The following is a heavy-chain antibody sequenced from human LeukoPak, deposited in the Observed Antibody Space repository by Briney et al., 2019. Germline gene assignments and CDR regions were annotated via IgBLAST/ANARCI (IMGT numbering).Heavy chain of an antibody. CDR2: IIPIFGTA. J-gene: IGHJ4*02. D-gene: IGHD2-8*01. CDR1: GGTFSSYA. V-gene: IGHV1-69*13. CDR3: ANIPPGRYCSNGVCYS. Sequence: SVKVSCKASGGTFSSYAISWVRQAPGQGLEWMGGIIPIFGTANYAQKFQGRVTITADESTSTAYMKLSSLRSEGTAVYYCANIPPGRYCSNGVCYSWGQGTLVTVSS.